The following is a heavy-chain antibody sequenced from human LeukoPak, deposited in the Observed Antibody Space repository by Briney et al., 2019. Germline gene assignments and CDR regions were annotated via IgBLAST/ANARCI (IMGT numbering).Heavy chain of an antibody. D-gene: IGHD3-3*01. CDR2: ISNDGVSK. Sequence: GRSLRLSCEASGFTFSNYGIHWVRQAPGKGLEWVALISNDGVSKHYGDSVKGRFTISRDDSKNTVFLQMNRLRGADSAVYYCVKGSAVPDAYYYYGMDVWGKGTTVTVSS. CDR1: GFTFSNYG. J-gene: IGHJ6*04. CDR3: VKGSAVPDAYYYYGMDV. V-gene: IGHV3-30*18.